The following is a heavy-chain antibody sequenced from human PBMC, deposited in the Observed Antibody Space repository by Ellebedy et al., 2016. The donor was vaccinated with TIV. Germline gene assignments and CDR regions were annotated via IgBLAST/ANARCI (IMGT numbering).Heavy chain of an antibody. V-gene: IGHV3-21*01. CDR3: ATKRGEGGLPSFFDS. CDR2: ISRNLHSI. CDR1: GFNFSGRS. Sequence: GESLKISCAASGFNFSGRSLNWVRQAPGKGLEWVSSISRNLHSIHYSDSVKGRFTISRDNAQNSLSLQMDSLRAEDTAVYYCATKRGEGGLPSFFDSWGQGTQVTVST. J-gene: IGHJ4*01. D-gene: IGHD3-16*01.